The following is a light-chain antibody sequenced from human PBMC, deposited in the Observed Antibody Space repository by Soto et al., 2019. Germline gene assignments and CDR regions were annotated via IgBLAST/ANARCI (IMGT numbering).Light chain of an antibody. CDR2: AAS. J-gene: IGKJ1*01. CDR1: QGIRNA. V-gene: IGKV1-6*01. CDR3: LQDYNYPWT. Sequence: AIQMTQSPSSLSASVGDRVTITCRASQGIRNALGWYQQKPGKAPKLLIYAASSLQSGVPSRFSGSGSGTDFTLTISSLQPEDFATYYCLQDYNYPWTFVQGTKVEIK.